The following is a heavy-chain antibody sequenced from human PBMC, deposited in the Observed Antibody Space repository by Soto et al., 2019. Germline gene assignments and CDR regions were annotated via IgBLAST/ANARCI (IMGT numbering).Heavy chain of an antibody. CDR2: INHSGST. D-gene: IGHD3-3*01. V-gene: IGHV4-34*01. CDR3: ARGRPYYDFWSGYHSYYYYGMDV. CDR1: GGSFSGYY. J-gene: IGHJ6*02. Sequence: PETLSLTCAVYGGSFSGYYWSWIRQPPGKGLEWIGEINHSGSTNYNPSLKSRVTISVDTSKNQFSLKLSSVTAADTAVYYCARGRPYYDFWSGYHSYYYYGMDVWGQGTTVTVSS.